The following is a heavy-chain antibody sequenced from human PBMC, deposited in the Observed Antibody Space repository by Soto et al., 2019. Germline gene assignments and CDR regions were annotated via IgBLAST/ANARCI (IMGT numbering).Heavy chain of an antibody. D-gene: IGHD6-19*01. V-gene: IGHV3-7*01. CDR2: IQQDGGER. Sequence: EVQLVESGGGLVHPGGSLRLSCTASGLTFSEYWMTWVRQAPGKGLEWVANIQQDGGERWYVDSVKGRFTISRDNAKSSLFLQMNSLRAEDTAVYYCARDTDPKDSSGEHFDALDIWGQGTMVTVSS. CDR1: GLTFSEYW. CDR3: ARDTDPKDSSGEHFDALDI. J-gene: IGHJ3*02.